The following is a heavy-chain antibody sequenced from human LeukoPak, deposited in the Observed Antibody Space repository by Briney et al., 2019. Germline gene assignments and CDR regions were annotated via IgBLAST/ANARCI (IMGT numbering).Heavy chain of an antibody. CDR3: ARDAAADFWTAGYYFDY. CDR2: IIPIFGTA. J-gene: IGHJ4*02. V-gene: IGHV1-69*05. D-gene: IGHD3-3*01. CDR1: GGTFSSYA. Sequence: SVKVSCKASGGTFSSYAISWVRQAPGRGLEWMGRIIPIFGTANYAQKFQGRVTITTDESTSTAYMELSSLRSEDTAVYYCARDAAADFWTAGYYFDYWGQGTLVTVSS.